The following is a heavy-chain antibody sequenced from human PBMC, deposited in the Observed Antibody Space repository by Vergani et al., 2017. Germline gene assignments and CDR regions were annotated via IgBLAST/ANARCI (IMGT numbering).Heavy chain of an antibody. J-gene: IGHJ4*02. V-gene: IGHV3-33*01. CDR3: ARDTTIFGVVTPQDIPFDY. Sequence: QVQLVESGGGVVQPGRSLRLSCAASGFTFSSYGMHWVRQAPGKGLEWVAVIWYDGSNKYYADSVKGRFTISRDNSKNTLYLQMNSLRAEDTAVYYCARDTTIFGVVTPQDIPFDYWGQGTLVTVSS. D-gene: IGHD3-3*01. CDR1: GFTFSSYG. CDR2: IWYDGSNK.